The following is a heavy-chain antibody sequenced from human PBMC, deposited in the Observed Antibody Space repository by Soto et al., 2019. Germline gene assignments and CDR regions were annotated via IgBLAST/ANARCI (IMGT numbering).Heavy chain of an antibody. Sequence: GGSLRLSCAASGFIFSSYAMHWVRQAPGKGLEWVAVISHDGSNKYYADSVKGRFTISRDNSKNTLYLQMNSLRVEDTAVYYCAGPNANYDSSGYQYDFDYWGQGTLVTVSS. V-gene: IGHV3-30-3*01. CDR2: ISHDGSNK. J-gene: IGHJ4*02. CDR3: AGPNANYDSSGYQYDFDY. CDR1: GFIFSSYA. D-gene: IGHD3-22*01.